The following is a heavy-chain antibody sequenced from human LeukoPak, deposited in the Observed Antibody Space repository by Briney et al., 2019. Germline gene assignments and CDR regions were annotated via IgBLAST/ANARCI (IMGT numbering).Heavy chain of an antibody. CDR1: GFAFSSYW. CDR3: ARSQFDY. V-gene: IGHV3-74*01. J-gene: IGHJ4*02. Sequence: GGSLRLSCATSGFAFSSYWVLWVRPAPGKGLVWVSRISSDGSTTTYADSVKGRFTISRDNTKNILYLEMNSLRAEDTAIYYCARSQFDYWGQGILVTVSS. CDR2: ISSDGSTT.